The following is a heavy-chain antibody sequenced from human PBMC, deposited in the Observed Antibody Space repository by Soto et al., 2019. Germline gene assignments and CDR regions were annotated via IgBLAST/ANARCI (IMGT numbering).Heavy chain of an antibody. V-gene: IGHV6-1*01. J-gene: IGHJ6*02. Sequence: QVQLQQSGPGLVKPSQTLSLTCAISGDSVSSNSAAWNWIRQSPSRGLEWLGRTYYRSKWYNDYAVSVKSRITINPDTSKNQFSLQLNSVTPEDTAVYYCARGSGYGGHRHRSYYYYGMDVWGQGTTVTVSS. CDR3: ARGSGYGGHRHRSYYYYGMDV. D-gene: IGHD5-12*01. CDR1: GDSVSSNSAA. CDR2: TYYRSKWYN.